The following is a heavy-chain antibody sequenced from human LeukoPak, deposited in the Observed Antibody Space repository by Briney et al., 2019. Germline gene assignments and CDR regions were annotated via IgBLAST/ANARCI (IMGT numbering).Heavy chain of an antibody. J-gene: IGHJ4*02. Sequence: PSETLSLTCTVSGGSISSYYWSWIRQPPGKGLEWIGYIYYSGSTNYNPSLKSRVTISVDTSKNQFSLKLSSVTAADTAVYYCARDTALGPGADYWGQGTLVTVSS. CDR1: GGSISSYY. CDR3: ARDTALGPGADY. CDR2: IYYSGST. D-gene: IGHD1-26*01. V-gene: IGHV4-59*01.